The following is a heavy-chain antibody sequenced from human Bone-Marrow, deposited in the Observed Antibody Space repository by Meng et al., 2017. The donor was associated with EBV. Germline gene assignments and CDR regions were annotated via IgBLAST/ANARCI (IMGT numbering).Heavy chain of an antibody. J-gene: IGHJ4*02. D-gene: IGHD6-19*01. Sequence: AAVPGPGKASGTRSLTRAVSGCCISSSNWWSWVRQPPGKGLEWIGEIYHSGSTNYNPSLKSRVTISVDKSKNQFSLKLSSVTAADTAVYYCARGQSIAVAVSTNYFNYWGQGTLVTVSS. CDR2: IYHSGST. CDR3: ARGQSIAVAVSTNYFNY. CDR1: GCCISSSNW. V-gene: IGHV4-4*02.